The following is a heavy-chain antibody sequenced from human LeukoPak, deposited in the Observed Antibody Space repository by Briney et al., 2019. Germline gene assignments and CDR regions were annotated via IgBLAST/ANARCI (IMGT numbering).Heavy chain of an antibody. V-gene: IGHV3-48*03. CDR1: GFTFSSYE. D-gene: IGHD6-19*01. CDR2: ISSSGSTI. CDR3: ASLSSGWSEGYFDY. Sequence: GGSVRLSCAASGFTFSSYEMNWVRQAPGKGLEWVSYISSSGSTIYYADSVKGRFTISRDNAKNSLYLQMNSLRAEDTAVYYCASLSSGWSEGYFDYWGQGTLVTVSS. J-gene: IGHJ4*02.